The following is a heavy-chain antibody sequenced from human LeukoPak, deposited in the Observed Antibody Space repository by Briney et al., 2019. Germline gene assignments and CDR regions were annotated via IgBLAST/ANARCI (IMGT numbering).Heavy chain of an antibody. J-gene: IGHJ5*02. CDR1: GGSISSGSYY. CDR2: MYYSGTA. D-gene: IGHD3/OR15-3a*01. Sequence: SETLSLTCSVSGGSISSGSYYWSWICQHPGKGLEWIGYMYYSGTAYYNPSLRSRATISVDTSKNQFSLKLSSVTAADTAVYYCARAGYDFLGYTNWFDPWGQGTLVTVSS. V-gene: IGHV4-31*02. CDR3: ARAGYDFLGYTNWFDP.